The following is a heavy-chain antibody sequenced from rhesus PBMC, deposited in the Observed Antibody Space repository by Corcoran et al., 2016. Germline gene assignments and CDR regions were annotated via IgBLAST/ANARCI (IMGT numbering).Heavy chain of an antibody. Sequence: QLQLQESGPGLVKPSEALSVTCAVSGGSISSNYWSWIRQPPGKGLGWIGRFYGSGSSTHYNPSLKSRVTISIDTSKNQFSLKLSSVTAADTAVYYCAREYPYCTSTTCYLYYFDYWGQGVLVTVSS. D-gene: IGHD2-2*01. CDR3: AREYPYCTSTTCYLYYFDY. V-gene: IGHV4-173*01. CDR1: GGSISSNY. CDR2: FYGSGSST. J-gene: IGHJ4*01.